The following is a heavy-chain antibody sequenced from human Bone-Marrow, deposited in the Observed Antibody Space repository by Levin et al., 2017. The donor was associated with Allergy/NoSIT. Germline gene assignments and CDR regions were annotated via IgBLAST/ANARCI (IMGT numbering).Heavy chain of an antibody. CDR1: GFTFSSYG. Sequence: GGSLRLSCAASGFTFSSYGMHWVRQAPGKGLEWVAVISYDGSNKYYADSVKGRFTISRDNSKNTLYLQMNSLRAEDTAVYYCAKARGSYRYTFLDYWGQGTLVTVSS. CDR3: AKARGSYRYTFLDY. J-gene: IGHJ4*02. V-gene: IGHV3-30*18. D-gene: IGHD3-16*02. CDR2: ISYDGSNK.